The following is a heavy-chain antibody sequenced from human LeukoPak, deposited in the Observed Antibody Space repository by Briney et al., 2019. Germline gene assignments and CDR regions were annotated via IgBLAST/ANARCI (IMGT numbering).Heavy chain of an antibody. V-gene: IGHV4-4*07. CDR2: LYTSGST. D-gene: IGHD5-24*01. CDR1: GAAITGNY. J-gene: IGHJ4*02. CDR3: ARDSGVATNLDY. Sequence: SETLSLTCTVSGAAITGNYCGWVRQPAGKGLEWIGRLYTSGSTNYNPSLRSRVTISVDKSKNQFSLKLSSVTAADTALYYCARDSGVATNLDYWGQGTLVTVSS.